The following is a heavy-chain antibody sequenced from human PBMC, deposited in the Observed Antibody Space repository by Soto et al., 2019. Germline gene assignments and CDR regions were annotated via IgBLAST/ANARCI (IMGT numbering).Heavy chain of an antibody. CDR2: IASDGRNP. CDR1: GFTFRNHA. D-gene: IGHD2-15*01. Sequence: QVQLVESGGGVVQPGGSLRLSCAASGFTFRNHATHGVRQAPAKGLAFLAVIASDGRNPFYRDSGKGRFTVSRDNSKNTLYLHMDSLRSEDTGVYYCARGDREDILVVVGARPGEYGIDIWGQGTTVTVSS. J-gene: IGHJ6*02. V-gene: IGHV3-30*04. CDR3: ARGDREDILVVVGARPGEYGIDI.